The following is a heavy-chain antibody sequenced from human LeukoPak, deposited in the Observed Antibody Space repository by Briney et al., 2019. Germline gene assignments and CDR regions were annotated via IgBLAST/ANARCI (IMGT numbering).Heavy chain of an antibody. V-gene: IGHV4-30-2*01. CDR2: IFHTGST. D-gene: IGHD6-13*01. CDR1: GGSIGSGDYS. J-gene: IGHJ3*02. Sequence: PSETLSLTCAVSGGSIGSGDYSWSWIRQPPGKGPEWMGYIFHTGSTYYNPSLKSRVTISVDTSKNQFSLKLSSVTAADTAVYYCARPGRSAAGDDAFDIWGQGTLVTVSS. CDR3: ARPGRSAAGDDAFDI.